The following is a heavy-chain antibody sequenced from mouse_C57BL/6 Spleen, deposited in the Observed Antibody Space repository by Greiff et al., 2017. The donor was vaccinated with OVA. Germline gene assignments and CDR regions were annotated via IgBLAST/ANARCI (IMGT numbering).Heavy chain of an antibody. CDR1: GFTFSSYA. Sequence: EVKLVESGGGLVKPGGSLKLSCAASGFTFSSYAMSWVRQTPEKRLEWVATISDGGSYTYYPDNVKGRFTISRDNAKNNLYLQMSHLKSEDTAMYYCARGGSYGYDKGYFDYWGQGTTLTVSS. D-gene: IGHD2-2*01. CDR2: ISDGGSYT. V-gene: IGHV5-4*03. J-gene: IGHJ2*01. CDR3: ARGGSYGYDKGYFDY.